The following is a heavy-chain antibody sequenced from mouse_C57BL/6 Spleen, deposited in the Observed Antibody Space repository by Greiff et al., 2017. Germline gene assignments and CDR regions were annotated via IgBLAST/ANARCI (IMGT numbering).Heavy chain of an antibody. CDR2: INPGRGGT. CDR3: AREGYYGSGGYFDG. V-gene: IGHV1-54*01. D-gene: IGHD1-1*01. Sequence: VMLVESGAELVRPGTSVKVSCKASGYAFTNYLLEWVKQRPGQGLEWIGVINPGRGGTNYNEKFKGKETLTADKSSSTAYMQLSSLTSEDSAVYFCAREGYYGSGGYFDGWGTGTTVTVSS. J-gene: IGHJ1*03. CDR1: GYAFTNYL.